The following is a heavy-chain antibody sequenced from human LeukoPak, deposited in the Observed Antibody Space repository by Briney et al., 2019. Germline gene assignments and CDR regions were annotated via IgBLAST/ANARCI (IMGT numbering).Heavy chain of an antibody. V-gene: IGHV4-34*01. CDR1: GGSFSGSY. D-gene: IGHD6-13*01. CDR2: INHSGSN. Sequence: SQSLSLTWAVYGGSFSGSYWSWVRQPPRNWLEWNGEINHSGSNNYNPSLKSRVTISVDTSKNQFSLKLSSVTAADTAVYYCSRTRKPEGSSSWIDAFDIWGQGTMVTVSS. CDR3: SRTRKPEGSSSWIDAFDI. J-gene: IGHJ3*02.